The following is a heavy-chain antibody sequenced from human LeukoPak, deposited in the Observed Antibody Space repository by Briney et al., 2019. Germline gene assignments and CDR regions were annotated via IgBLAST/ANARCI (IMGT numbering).Heavy chain of an antibody. CDR3: ARPVSGSSGRYYNY. CDR1: GGSFSGYY. Sequence: SETLSLTCAVYGGSFSGYYWSWIRQPPGKGLEWIGEINHSGSTNYNPSLKSRVTISVDTSKNQFSLKLSSVTAADTAVYYCARPVSGSSGRYYNYWGQGTLVTVSS. D-gene: IGHD6-19*01. CDR2: INHSGST. V-gene: IGHV4-34*01. J-gene: IGHJ4*02.